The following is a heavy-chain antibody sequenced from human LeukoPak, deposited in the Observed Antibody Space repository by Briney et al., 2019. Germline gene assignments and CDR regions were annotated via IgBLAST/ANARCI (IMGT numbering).Heavy chain of an antibody. CDR1: GYTFTGYY. Sequence: ASVKVSCKASGYTFTGYYTHWVRQAPGQGLEWMGWISAYNGNTNYAQKLQGRVTMTTDTSTSTAYMELRSLRSDDMAVYYCARSDGSGSYYLDYWGQGTLVTVSS. CDR3: ARSDGSGSYYLDY. V-gene: IGHV1-18*03. D-gene: IGHD3-10*01. J-gene: IGHJ4*02. CDR2: ISAYNGNT.